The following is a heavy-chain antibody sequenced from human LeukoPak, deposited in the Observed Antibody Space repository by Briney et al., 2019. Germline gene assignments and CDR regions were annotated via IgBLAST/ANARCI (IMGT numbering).Heavy chain of an antibody. Sequence: NPSETLSLTCTVSGGSISSGSYYWSWIRQPAGKGLEWIGRIYTSGSTNYNPSLKSRVTISVDTSKNQFSLKLSSVTAADTAVYYCARDMTLLPYNWFDPWGQGTLVTVSS. J-gene: IGHJ5*02. CDR2: IYTSGST. CDR1: GGSISSGSYY. CDR3: ARDMTLLPYNWFDP. D-gene: IGHD2-15*01. V-gene: IGHV4-61*02.